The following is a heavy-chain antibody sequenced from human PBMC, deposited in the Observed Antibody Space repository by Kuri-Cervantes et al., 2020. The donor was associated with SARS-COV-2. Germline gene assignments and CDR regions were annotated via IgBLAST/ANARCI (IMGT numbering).Heavy chain of an antibody. Sequence: GGSLRLSCAASGFTFASYAMHWVRQAPGKGLEWVTLISYDGINKFYADSVRGRFTISRDNSKNTLYLQMGSLRAEDMAVYYCARDGIAAAGRGWFDPWGQGTLVTVSS. CDR2: ISYDGINK. D-gene: IGHD6-13*01. CDR1: GFTFASYA. V-gene: IGHV3-30*14. CDR3: ARDGIAAAGRGWFDP. J-gene: IGHJ5*02.